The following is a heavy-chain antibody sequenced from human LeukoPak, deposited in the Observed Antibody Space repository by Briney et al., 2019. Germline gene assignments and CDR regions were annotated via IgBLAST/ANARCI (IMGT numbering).Heavy chain of an antibody. D-gene: IGHD2-2*01. Sequence: PSETLSLTCSVSGGSMNNYYWSWIRQPPGKGLEWIGYIYYRGNTNYNPSLKSRVTISVDTSKNQFSLKLSSVTPADTAVYFCARVTPRSTFYLDSWGQGTLVTVSS. CDR1: GGSMNNYY. J-gene: IGHJ4*02. CDR2: IYYRGNT. CDR3: ARVTPRSTFYLDS. V-gene: IGHV4-59*01.